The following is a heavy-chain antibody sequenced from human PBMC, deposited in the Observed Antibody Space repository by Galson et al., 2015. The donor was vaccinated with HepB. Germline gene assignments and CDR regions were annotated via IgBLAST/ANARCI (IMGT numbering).Heavy chain of an antibody. CDR1: GGSFSGYY. CDR2: INHSGST. J-gene: IGHJ5*02. D-gene: IGHD6-19*01. CDR3: ARVGSGWYAA. V-gene: IGHV4-34*01. Sequence: LSLTCTVSGGSFSGYYWSWIRQPPGKGLEWIGEINHSGSTNYNPSLKSRVTISVDTSKNQFSLKLSSVTAADTAVYYCARVGSGWYAAWGQGTLVTVSS.